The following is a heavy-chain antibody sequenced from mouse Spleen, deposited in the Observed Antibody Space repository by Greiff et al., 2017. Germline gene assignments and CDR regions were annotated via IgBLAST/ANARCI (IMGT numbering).Heavy chain of an antibody. D-gene: IGHD4-1*01. CDR2: INPNNGGT. Sequence: EVQLQQSGPELVKPGASVKISCKASGYTFTDYYMNWVKQSHGKSLEWIGDINPNNGGTSYNQKFKGKATLTVDKSSSTAYMELRSLTSEDSAVYYCAREGGSNWDVYFDVWGAGTTVTVSS. CDR3: AREGGSNWDVYFDV. J-gene: IGHJ1*01. V-gene: IGHV1-26*01. CDR1: GYTFTDYY.